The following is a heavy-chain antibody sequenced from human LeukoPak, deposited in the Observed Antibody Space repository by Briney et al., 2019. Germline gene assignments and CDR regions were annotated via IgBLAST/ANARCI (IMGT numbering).Heavy chain of an antibody. CDR1: GASIRSSY. CDR2: IDTSGNT. V-gene: IGHV4-4*09. CDR3: ARHEGVTYSSSALFDC. Sequence: SETLSLTCSVSGASIRSSYWSWIRQPPGKGLEWIGYIDTSGNTDYNPSLTSRVTISVDTSKNQVSLNLFSVTAADTAVYYRARHEGVTYSSSALFDCWGQGTLATVSS. D-gene: IGHD6-6*01. J-gene: IGHJ5*01.